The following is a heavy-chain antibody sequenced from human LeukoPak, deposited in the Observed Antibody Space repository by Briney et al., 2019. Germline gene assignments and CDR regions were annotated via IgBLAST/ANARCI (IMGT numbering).Heavy chain of an antibody. CDR1: GFTFSSYW. J-gene: IGHJ4*02. V-gene: IGHV3-7*01. D-gene: IGHD6-13*01. CDR3: AREGQQLVPSPNLGY. CDR2: IKQDGSEK. Sequence: GGSLRLSCAASGFTFSSYWMSWVRQAPGKGLEWVANIKQDGSEKYYVDSVKGRFTISRDNAKNSLYLQMNSLRAEDTAVYYCAREGQQLVPSPNLGYWGQGTLVTVSS.